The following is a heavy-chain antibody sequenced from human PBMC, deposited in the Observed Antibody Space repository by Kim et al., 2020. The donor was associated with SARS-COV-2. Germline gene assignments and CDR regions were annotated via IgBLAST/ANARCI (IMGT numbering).Heavy chain of an antibody. D-gene: IGHD3-16*01. CDR3: ARQGGYYEGSRGYNRVAF. Sequence: SVKVSCKASGGTFSSYAISWVRQAPGQGLEWMGRIIPILGIANYAQKFQGRFTITADKSTSTGYMELSRLRSEDTAVYYCARQGGYYEGSRGYNRVAF. J-gene: IGHJ3*01. CDR1: GGTFSSYA. V-gene: IGHV1-69*04. CDR2: IIPILGIA.